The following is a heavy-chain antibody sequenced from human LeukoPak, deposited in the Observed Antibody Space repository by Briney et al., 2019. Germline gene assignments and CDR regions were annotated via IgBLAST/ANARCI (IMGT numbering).Heavy chain of an antibody. CDR3: AKDQCSNTRCYGSPGY. D-gene: IGHD2-2*01. CDR1: GFSFSNYG. V-gene: IGHV3-30*02. J-gene: IGHJ4*02. CDR2: IRHDGSDQ. Sequence: GESLRLSCEASGFSFSNYGMHWVRQAPGKGPEWVAFIRHDGSDQRYAESVKGRFIISRDNSKNTLYLQMNSLRPEGAGVFYCAKDQCSNTRCYGSPGYWGQGTLVTVSS.